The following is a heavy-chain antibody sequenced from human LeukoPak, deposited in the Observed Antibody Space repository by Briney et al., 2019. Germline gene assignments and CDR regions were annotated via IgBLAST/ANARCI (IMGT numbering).Heavy chain of an antibody. CDR3: AKDHLTCSGGSCYPDCFGY. D-gene: IGHD2-15*01. Sequence: GGSLRLSCAASGFTFSSYAMSWVRQAPGKGLEWVSAISGSGGSTYYADSVKGRFTISRDNSKNTLYLQMNSLRAEDTAVYYCAKDHLTCSGGSCYPDCFGYWGQGTLVTVSS. J-gene: IGHJ4*02. CDR1: GFTFSSYA. CDR2: ISGSGGST. V-gene: IGHV3-23*01.